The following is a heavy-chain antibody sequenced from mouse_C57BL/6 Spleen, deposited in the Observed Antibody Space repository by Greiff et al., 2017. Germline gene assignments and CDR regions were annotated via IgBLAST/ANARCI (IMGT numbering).Heavy chain of an antibody. V-gene: IGHV1-53*01. Sequence: QVQLKQPGTELVKPGASVKLSCKASGYTFTSYWMHWVKQRPGQGLEWIGNINPSNGGTNYNEKFKSKATLTVDKSSSTAYMQLSSLTSEDSAVXYCAREGRSYYYAMDYWGQGTSVTVSS. CDR1: GYTFTSYW. CDR2: INPSNGGT. CDR3: AREGRSYYYAMDY. J-gene: IGHJ4*01.